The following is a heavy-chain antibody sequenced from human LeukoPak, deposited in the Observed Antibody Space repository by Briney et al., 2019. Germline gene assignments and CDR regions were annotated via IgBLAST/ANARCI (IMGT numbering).Heavy chain of an antibody. Sequence: SETLSLTCTVSGGSIINNYSYWGWIRQPPGKGLEWIASIYYSGSTYYNPSLKSRVTISVDTAKNRFSLNLSSVIAADTAIYYCARQRGASLAALPIDYWGQGTLVTVSS. CDR3: ARQRGASLAALPIDY. V-gene: IGHV4-39*01. CDR2: IYYSGST. J-gene: IGHJ4*02. D-gene: IGHD6-6*01. CDR1: GGSIINNYSY.